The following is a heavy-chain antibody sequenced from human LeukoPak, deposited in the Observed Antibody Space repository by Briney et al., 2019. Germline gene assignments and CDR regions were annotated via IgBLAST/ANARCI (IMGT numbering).Heavy chain of an antibody. CDR2: ISAYNGNT. CDR1: GGTFSSYA. D-gene: IGHD2-21*02. Sequence: ASVKVSCKASGGTFSSYAISWVRQAPGQGLEWMGWISAYNGNTNYAQKLQGRVTMTTDTSTSTAYMELRSLRSDDTAVYYCARVQVVTAHCDYWGQGTLVTVSS. J-gene: IGHJ4*02. CDR3: ARVQVVTAHCDY. V-gene: IGHV1-18*01.